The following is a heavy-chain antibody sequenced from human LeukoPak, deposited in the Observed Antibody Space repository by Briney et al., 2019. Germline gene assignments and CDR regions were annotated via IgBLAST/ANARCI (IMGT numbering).Heavy chain of an antibody. CDR3: AKGSGYSYYYGMDV. CDR2: ISGSGGGT. V-gene: IGHV3-23*01. D-gene: IGHD3-3*01. CDR1: GFTFSSYA. Sequence: GGSLRLSCAASGFTFSSYAMSWVRQAPGKGLEWVSAISGSGGGTYYADSVKGRFTISRDNSKNTLYLQMNSLRAEDTAVYYCAKGSGYSYYYGMDVWGQGTTVTVSS. J-gene: IGHJ6*02.